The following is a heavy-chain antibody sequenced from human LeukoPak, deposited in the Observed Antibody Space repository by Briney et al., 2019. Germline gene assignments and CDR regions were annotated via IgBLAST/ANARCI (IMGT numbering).Heavy chain of an antibody. V-gene: IGHV3-30-3*01. J-gene: IGHJ4*02. CDR2: ISYDGSNK. Sequence: GGSLRLSCAASGFTFSSYAMHWVRQAPGKGLEWVAVISYDGSNKYYADSVKGRFTISRDNSKNTLYLQMNSLRAEDTAVYYCARGVRTVWQLLYYWGQGTLVTVSS. CDR1: GFTFSSYA. D-gene: IGHD6-6*01. CDR3: ARGVRTVWQLLYY.